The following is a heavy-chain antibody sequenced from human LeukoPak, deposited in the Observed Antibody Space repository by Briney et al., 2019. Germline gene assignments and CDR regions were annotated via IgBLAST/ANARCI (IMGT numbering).Heavy chain of an antibody. D-gene: IGHD1-26*01. J-gene: IGHJ4*02. Sequence: PGGSLRLSCAASGFTVSSNYMSWVRQAPGKGLEWVSVIYSGGSTYYADSVKGRFTISRDNSKNTLYLQMNSLRAEDTAVYYCAKDRWELLNIFDYWGQGTLVTVSS. V-gene: IGHV3-66*01. CDR2: IYSGGST. CDR1: GFTVSSNY. CDR3: AKDRWELLNIFDY.